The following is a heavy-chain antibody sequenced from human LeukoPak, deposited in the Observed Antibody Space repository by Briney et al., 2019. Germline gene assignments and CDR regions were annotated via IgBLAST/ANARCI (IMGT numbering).Heavy chain of an antibody. V-gene: IGHV1-8*01. J-gene: IGHJ3*02. CDR3: ARGLRNRDAFDI. CDR1: GYTFTSYD. Sequence: ASAKVSCKASGYTFTSYDINWVRQATGQGLEWMGWMNPNSGNTGYAQKFQGRVTMTRNTSISPAYMELSSLRSEDTAVYYCARGLRNRDAFDIWGQGTMVTVSS. D-gene: IGHD1-14*01. CDR2: MNPNSGNT.